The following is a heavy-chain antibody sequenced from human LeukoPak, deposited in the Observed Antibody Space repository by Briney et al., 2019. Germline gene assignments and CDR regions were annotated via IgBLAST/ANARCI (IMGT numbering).Heavy chain of an antibody. Sequence: PSETLSLTCAVSGGSISSGGYSWSWIRQPPGKGLEWIGYIYHSGSTYYNPSLKSRVTISVDRSKNQFSLKLSSVTAADTAVYYCGRGAFHYYDSSGYYGDYFDYWGQGTLVTVSS. V-gene: IGHV4-30-2*01. CDR2: IYHSGST. J-gene: IGHJ4*02. CDR1: GGSISSGGYS. D-gene: IGHD3-22*01. CDR3: GRGAFHYYDSSGYYGDYFDY.